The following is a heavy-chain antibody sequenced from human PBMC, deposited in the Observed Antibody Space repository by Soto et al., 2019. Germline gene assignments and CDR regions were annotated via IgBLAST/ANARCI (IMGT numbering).Heavy chain of an antibody. V-gene: IGHV4-59*01. CDR3: ASGTYYYDSSGYYRSPGLDY. Sequence: PSETLSLTCTVPGGSISSYYWSRIRQPPGKGLEWIGYIYYSGSTNYNPSLKSRVTISVDTSKNQFSLKLSSVTAADTAVYYCASGTYYYDSSGYYRSPGLDYWGQGTLVTVSS. CDR2: IYYSGST. J-gene: IGHJ4*02. CDR1: GGSISSYY. D-gene: IGHD3-22*01.